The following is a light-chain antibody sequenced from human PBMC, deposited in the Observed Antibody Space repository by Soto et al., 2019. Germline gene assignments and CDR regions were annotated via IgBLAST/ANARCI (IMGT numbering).Light chain of an antibody. CDR1: QSVSSY. CDR2: DAS. Sequence: ASQSVSSYVAWYQQKPGQAPRLLIYDASNRATGIPARFSGSGSGADFTLTISSLEPEDFAVYYCQQRSNGLTFGGGTKVYIK. J-gene: IGKJ4*01. CDR3: QQRSNGLT. V-gene: IGKV3-11*01.